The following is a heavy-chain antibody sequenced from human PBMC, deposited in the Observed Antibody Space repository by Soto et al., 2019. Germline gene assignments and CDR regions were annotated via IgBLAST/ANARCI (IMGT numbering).Heavy chain of an antibody. CDR1: GGSIRSGDNY. D-gene: IGHD1-26*01. CDR3: ARDPARGGGSYLGYFDY. Sequence: PSDTLSLTCTVSGGSIRSGDNYWSWIRQTPGKGLEWIGYIYYRGSTYYNQSLKSRVTISVDTSMNQFSLTLTSVTAADTAVYYCARDPARGGGSYLGYFDYWGQGTPVTVSS. V-gene: IGHV4-30-4*02. J-gene: IGHJ4*02. CDR2: IYYRGST.